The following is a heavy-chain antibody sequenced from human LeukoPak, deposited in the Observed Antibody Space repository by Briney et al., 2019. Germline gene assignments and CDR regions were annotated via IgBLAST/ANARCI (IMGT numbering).Heavy chain of an antibody. Sequence: SVKVSCKASGGTFSSYAISWVRQAPGQGLEWMGGIIPIFGTANYAQKFQGRVTITTDESTRTAYMELSSLRSEDTAVYYCARDQAHSSSWRWFDPWGQGTLVTVSS. V-gene: IGHV1-69*05. CDR3: ARDQAHSSSWRWFDP. CDR1: GGTFSSYA. CDR2: IIPIFGTA. D-gene: IGHD6-13*01. J-gene: IGHJ5*02.